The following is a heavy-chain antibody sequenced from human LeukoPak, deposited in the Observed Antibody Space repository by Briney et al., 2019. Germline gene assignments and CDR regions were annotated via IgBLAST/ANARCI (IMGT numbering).Heavy chain of an antibody. D-gene: IGHD5-12*01. J-gene: IGHJ4*02. CDR2: INPNNGGT. V-gene: IGHV1-2*02. CDR1: GYTFTGYY. CDR3: ARDKYTGYETFDY. Sequence: ASVKVSCKPSGYTFTGYYIHWVRQAPGQGLEWMGWINPNNGGTNYAQKFQGRVTMTRDTSVSTAYMELNRLTSDDTAVYYCARDKYTGYETFDYCGQGTPVTVSS.